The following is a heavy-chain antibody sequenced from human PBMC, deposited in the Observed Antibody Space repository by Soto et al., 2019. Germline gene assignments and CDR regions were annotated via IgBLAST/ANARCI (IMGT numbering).Heavy chain of an antibody. CDR2: IYYSGST. V-gene: IGHV4-31*03. Sequence: QVQLQESGPGLVKPSQTLSLTCSVSGGSISSGGYYWSWIRQHPGKGLEWIGYIYYSGSTYYNPSLKSRVTISVDTSKNQFSLKLSSVTAADTAVYYCAASCVGCGGFNYYGMDVWGQWTTVTVSS. D-gene: IGHD2-21*01. CDR3: AASCVGCGGFNYYGMDV. J-gene: IGHJ6*02. CDR1: GGSISSGGYY.